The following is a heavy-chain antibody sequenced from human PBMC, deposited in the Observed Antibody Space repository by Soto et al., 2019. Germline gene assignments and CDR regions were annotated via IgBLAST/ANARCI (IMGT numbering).Heavy chain of an antibody. V-gene: IGHV3-23*01. Sequence: GGSLRLSCAASGFTFSSYAMSWVRQAPGKGLEWVSAISGSGGSTYSADSVKGRFTISRDNSKNTLYLQMNSLGAEDTAVYYCAKGDNSDDYYGMDVWGQGTTVTVSS. J-gene: IGHJ6*02. CDR3: AKGDNSDDYYGMDV. D-gene: IGHD1-20*01. CDR1: GFTFSSYA. CDR2: ISGSGGST.